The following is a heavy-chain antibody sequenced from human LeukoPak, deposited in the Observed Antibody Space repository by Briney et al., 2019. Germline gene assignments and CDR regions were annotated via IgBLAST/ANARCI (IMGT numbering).Heavy chain of an antibody. CDR1: GGSISSGDYY. J-gene: IGHJ4*02. V-gene: IGHV4-30-4*08. D-gene: IGHD6-13*01. CDR2: IYYSGST. CDR3: ARAPLRSWAFDY. Sequence: SQTPSLTCTVSGGSISSGDYYWSWIRQPPGKGLEWMGYIYYSGSTYYNPSLKGRLTISVDTSKNQFSLKLSSVTAPDTAVYYCARAPLRSWAFDYWGQGTLVTVSS.